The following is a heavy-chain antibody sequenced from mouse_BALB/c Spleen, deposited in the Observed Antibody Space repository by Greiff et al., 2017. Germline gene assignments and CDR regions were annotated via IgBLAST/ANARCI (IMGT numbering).Heavy chain of an antibody. CDR2: IYPGDGDT. J-gene: IGHJ2*01. CDR1: GYTFTSYW. V-gene: IGHV1-87*01. D-gene: IGHD4-1*01. CDR3: ARERNWVDY. Sequence: QVQLQQPGAELVKPGASVKLSCKASGYTFTSYWMHWVKQRPGQGLEWIGAIYPGDGDTRYTQKFKGKATLTADKSSSTAYMQLSSLASEDSAVYYCARERNWVDYWGQGTTLTVSS.